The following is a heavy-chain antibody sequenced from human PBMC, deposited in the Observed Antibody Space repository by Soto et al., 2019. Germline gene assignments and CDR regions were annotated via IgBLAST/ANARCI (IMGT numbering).Heavy chain of an antibody. J-gene: IGHJ4*02. V-gene: IGHV3-23*01. CDR3: AKDRGTVTTVNLFEY. Sequence: EVQLLESGGGLVQPGGSLRLSCAASGFTFSSHAMSWVRQAPGKGLEWVSAISGSGGSTYYSASVKGRFTISRDNSKNTLYLQMSGLRAEDTAVYYCAKDRGTVTTVNLFEYWGQGTLVTVSS. D-gene: IGHD4-17*01. CDR1: GFTFSSHA. CDR2: ISGSGGST.